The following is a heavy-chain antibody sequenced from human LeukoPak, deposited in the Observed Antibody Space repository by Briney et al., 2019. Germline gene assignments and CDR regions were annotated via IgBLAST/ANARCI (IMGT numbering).Heavy chain of an antibody. J-gene: IGHJ3*02. D-gene: IGHD3-22*01. V-gene: IGHV1-46*01. CDR3: ARGRHYYDSSDYYYEGDGFDI. CDR1: GDSFTSYY. Sequence: GASVKVSCKASGDSFTSYYMHWVRQAPGQGLEWMGIINPSGGSTSYAQKFQGRVTMTRDMSTSTVYMELSNLRSEDTAVYCCARGRHYYDSSDYYYEGDGFDIWGQGTMVTVSS. CDR2: INPSGGST.